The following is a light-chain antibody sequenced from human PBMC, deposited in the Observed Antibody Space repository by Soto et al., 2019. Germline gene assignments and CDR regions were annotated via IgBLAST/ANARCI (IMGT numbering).Light chain of an antibody. V-gene: IGKV3-15*01. CDR2: SAS. CDR1: QSVATN. Sequence: IVMTQSPATLSVSPGERATLSCRASQSVATNLAWYQQKPGQAPRLLIHSASTRATGVPARFSGSGSGTEFTLTISSVQSEDFAVYYCQHHNYWPSFCQGTNLEIK. J-gene: IGKJ2*01. CDR3: QHHNYWPS.